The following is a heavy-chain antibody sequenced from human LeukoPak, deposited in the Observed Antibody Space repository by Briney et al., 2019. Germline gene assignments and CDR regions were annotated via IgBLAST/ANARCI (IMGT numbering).Heavy chain of an antibody. CDR3: ATRGSPEYYYDSSGYYGDY. J-gene: IGHJ4*02. CDR2: INPSGGDT. Sequence: GASVKVSCKASGNTFTSYYMHWVRQAPGQGLEWMGIINPSGGDTNYPQKFQGRVTMTEDTSTDTAYMELSSLRSEDTAVYYCATRGSPEYYYDSSGYYGDYWGQGTLVTVSS. D-gene: IGHD3-22*01. CDR1: GNTFTSYY. V-gene: IGHV1-46*01.